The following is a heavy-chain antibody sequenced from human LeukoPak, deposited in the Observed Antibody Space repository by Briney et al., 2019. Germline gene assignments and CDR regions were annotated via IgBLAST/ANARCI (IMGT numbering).Heavy chain of an antibody. D-gene: IGHD2-2*01. J-gene: IGHJ4*03. V-gene: IGHV1-8*01. Sequence: ASVKVSCKASGYTLSNYDINWNRQATGQGLDWMGWVSPKTGDTGYTQKFRGRVTMTWNTSINTAYMELSGLRSDDTAVYYCARGRPHADWGQGTPVTVSS. CDR3: ARGRPHAD. CDR2: VSPKTGDT. CDR1: GYTLSNYD.